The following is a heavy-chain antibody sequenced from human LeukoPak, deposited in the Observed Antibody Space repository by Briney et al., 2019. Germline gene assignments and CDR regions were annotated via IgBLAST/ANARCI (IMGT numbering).Heavy chain of an antibody. J-gene: IGHJ3*02. CDR3: ARRNSHYYDRVLGAFDI. Sequence: GESLKISCKGSGYNFTSYWIGWVRQMPGKGLEWMGIIYPGDSDTRYSPSFQGQVTISADKSISTAYLQWSSLKASDTAMYYCARRNSHYYDRVLGAFDIWGQGTMVTVSS. D-gene: IGHD3-22*01. CDR2: IYPGDSDT. V-gene: IGHV5-51*01. CDR1: GYNFTSYW.